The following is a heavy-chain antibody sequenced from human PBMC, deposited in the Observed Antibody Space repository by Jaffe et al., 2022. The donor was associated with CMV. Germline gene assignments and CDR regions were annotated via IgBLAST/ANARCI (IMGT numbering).Heavy chain of an antibody. V-gene: IGHV3-23*01. CDR1: GFTFSSYA. Sequence: EVQLLESGGGLVQPGGSLRLSCAASGFTFSSYAMSWVRQAPGKGLEWVSAISGSGGSTYYADSVKGRFTISRDNSKNTLYLQMNSLRAEDTAVYYCAKDRVATPDSSSWYDYFDYWGQGTLVTVSS. D-gene: IGHD6-13*01. CDR2: ISGSGGST. CDR3: AKDRVATPDSSSWYDYFDY. J-gene: IGHJ4*02.